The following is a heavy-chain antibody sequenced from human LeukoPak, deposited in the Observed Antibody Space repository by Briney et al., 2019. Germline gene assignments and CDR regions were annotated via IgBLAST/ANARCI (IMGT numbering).Heavy chain of an antibody. D-gene: IGHD3-10*01. Sequence: PGGTLRLSCEASSFTFSDYGMSWVRQAPGKGLEWVAGISGSGADTYYADSVKGRFTVSRDDPHNTLYLQMNSVRAEDTAVYFCARGGVDHYGSGTYYLMYYFDHWGQGALVTVSS. V-gene: IGHV3-23*01. J-gene: IGHJ4*02. CDR2: ISGSGADT. CDR3: ARGGVDHYGSGTYYLMYYFDH. CDR1: SFTFSDYG.